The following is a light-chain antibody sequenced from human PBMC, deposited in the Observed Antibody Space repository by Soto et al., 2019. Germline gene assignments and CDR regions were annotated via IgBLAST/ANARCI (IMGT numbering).Light chain of an antibody. CDR3: QQYGSSPLT. V-gene: IGKV3-20*01. J-gene: IGKJ4*01. CDR1: QSVSSSY. Sequence: EIVLTQSPGTLSLAPGERVTLSCMASQSVSSSYLAWYQQKPGQAPRLLIYGASTRATGIPDRFSGSGSGTDVTLTISILEPEDFAVYYCQQYGSSPLTFGGGPKVEI. CDR2: GAS.